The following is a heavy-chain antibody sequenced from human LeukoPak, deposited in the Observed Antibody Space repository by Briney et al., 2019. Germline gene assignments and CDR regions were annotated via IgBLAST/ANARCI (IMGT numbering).Heavy chain of an antibody. CDR2: ISYDGSNK. CDR3: ATLEDIVVVPAAIQGEDY. CDR1: GFTFSSYA. Sequence: GGSLRLSCAASGFTFSSYAMHWVRQAPGKGLEWVAVISYDGSNKYYADSVKGRFTISRDNSKNTLYLQMNSLRAEDTAVYYCATLEDIVVVPAAIQGEDYWGQGTLVTVSS. J-gene: IGHJ4*02. V-gene: IGHV3-30-3*01. D-gene: IGHD2-2*02.